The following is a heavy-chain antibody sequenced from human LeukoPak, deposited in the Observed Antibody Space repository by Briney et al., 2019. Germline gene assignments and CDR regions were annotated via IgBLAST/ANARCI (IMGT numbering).Heavy chain of an antibody. J-gene: IGHJ4*02. CDR1: GFTFSSYS. Sequence: GGSLRLSCAASGFTFSSYSMNWVRQAPGKGLEWVSYISSSSSTIYYADSVKGRFTISRDNAKNSLYLQMNSLRAEDTAVYYCARDRRYSGYERQYYFDYWGQGTLVTVSS. CDR3: ARDRRYSGYERQYYFDY. D-gene: IGHD5-12*01. CDR2: ISSSSSTI. V-gene: IGHV3-48*01.